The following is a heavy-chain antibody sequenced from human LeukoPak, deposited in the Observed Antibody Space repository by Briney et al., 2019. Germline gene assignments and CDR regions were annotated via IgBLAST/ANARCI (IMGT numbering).Heavy chain of an antibody. CDR1: GFTVSSNY. V-gene: IGHV3-53*01. CDR3: ASKLGSYCSGSNCHNYYYYMDV. CDR2: IYSGGRT. Sequence: PGGSLRLSCTASGFTVSSNYMSWVRQAPGKGLEWVSLIYSGGRTYQADSVKGRFTISRDNSKNTLYLQMNSLRAEDSAVYYCASKLGSYCSGSNCHNYYYYMDVWGKGTTVTVSS. J-gene: IGHJ6*03. D-gene: IGHD2-15*01.